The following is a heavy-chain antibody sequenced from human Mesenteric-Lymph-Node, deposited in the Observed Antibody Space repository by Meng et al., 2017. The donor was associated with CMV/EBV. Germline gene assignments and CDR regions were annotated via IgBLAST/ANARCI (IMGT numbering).Heavy chain of an antibody. Sequence: GESLKISCAASGFGFSNYGMHWVRQAPGKGLEWVAFVRHDGSNIYYADSLKGRFTVSRDNSENTLYLQMNSLRPEDTAVYYCAKNVPTENYYYYYGMDVWGQGTTVTVSS. CDR1: GFGFSNYG. CDR3: AKNVPTENYYYYYGMDV. CDR2: VRHDGSNI. V-gene: IGHV3-30*02. D-gene: IGHD3-10*02. J-gene: IGHJ6*02.